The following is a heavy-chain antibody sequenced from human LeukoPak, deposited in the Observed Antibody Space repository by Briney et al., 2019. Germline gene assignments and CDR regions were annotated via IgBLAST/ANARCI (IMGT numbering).Heavy chain of an antibody. CDR3: AREAGDTYGESFDY. Sequence: GGSLRLSCAASGFTFSSYAMSWVRQAPGKGLEWVSAISGSGGSTYYADSVKGRFTISRDNAKNSLYLQMNSLRADDTAVYYCAREAGDTYGESFDYWGQGTLVTVSS. V-gene: IGHV3-23*01. D-gene: IGHD5-18*01. CDR1: GFTFSSYA. J-gene: IGHJ4*02. CDR2: ISGSGGST.